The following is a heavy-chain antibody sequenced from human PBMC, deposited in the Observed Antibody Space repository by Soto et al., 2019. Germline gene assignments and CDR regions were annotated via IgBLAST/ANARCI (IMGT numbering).Heavy chain of an antibody. D-gene: IGHD3-10*01. CDR3: ARLERYYGSGSYYNPIDY. V-gene: IGHV4-39*01. Sequence: QLQLQESGPGLVKPSETLSLTCTVSGGSISSSSYYWGWIRQPPGKGLEWIGSIYYSGSTYYNPSLKSRVTISVDTSKNQFSLKLISVTAADTAVYYFARLERYYGSGSYYNPIDYWGQGTLVTVSS. J-gene: IGHJ4*02. CDR1: GGSISSSSYY. CDR2: IYYSGST.